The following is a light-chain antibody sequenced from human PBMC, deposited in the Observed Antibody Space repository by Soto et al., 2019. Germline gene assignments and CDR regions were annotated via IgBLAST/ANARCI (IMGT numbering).Light chain of an antibody. CDR3: QQYHRYST. Sequence: DIQMTQSPSTLSASVGERFTITCRASQSISTWLAWYQQKPGKAPKLLIYGASSLASGVPSRFSGSASGTEFTLTISNLESDDFATYYCQQYHRYSTFGQGTKVDIK. V-gene: IGKV1-5*01. CDR2: GAS. J-gene: IGKJ1*01. CDR1: QSISTW.